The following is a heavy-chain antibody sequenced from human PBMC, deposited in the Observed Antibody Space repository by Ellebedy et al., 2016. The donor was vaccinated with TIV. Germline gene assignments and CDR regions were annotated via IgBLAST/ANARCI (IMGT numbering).Heavy chain of an antibody. J-gene: IGHJ4*02. Sequence: GESLKISCAASGFSFSSYYMNWIRQAPGKGLEWVAYIDGSGGTIYYADSVKGRFTISRDNVQNSLYLQMNSLRAEDTALYYCARSYQMLSWGQGTLVTVSS. CDR1: GFSFSSYY. D-gene: IGHD2-2*01. V-gene: IGHV3-11*01. CDR2: IDGSGGTI. CDR3: ARSYQMLS.